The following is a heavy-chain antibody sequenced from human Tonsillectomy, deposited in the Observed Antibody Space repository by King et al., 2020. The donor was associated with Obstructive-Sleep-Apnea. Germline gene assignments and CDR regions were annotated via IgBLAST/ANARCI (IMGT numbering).Heavy chain of an antibody. Sequence: VQLVGSGGGLVQPGRSLRLSCAASGFTFDDYAMHWVRQAPGKGLEWVSGISWNSYSIDYADSVKGRFTISRDNAKNSLYLQMNSLRAEDTASYYCARDNHGLDVWGQGTTVTVSS. CDR3: ARDNHGLDV. CDR2: ISWNSYSI. V-gene: IGHV3-9*01. J-gene: IGHJ6*02. CDR1: GFTFDDYA.